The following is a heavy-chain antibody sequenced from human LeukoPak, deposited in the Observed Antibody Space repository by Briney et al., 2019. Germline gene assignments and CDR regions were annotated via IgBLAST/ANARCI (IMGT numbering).Heavy chain of an antibody. Sequence: PSETLSLTCTVSGGSISSYYWSWIRQPPGKGLEWIGYIYYSGSTNYNPSLKSRVTILVDTSKNQSSLRLSSVTAADTAVYYCARSYYYDGSGYYPFDYWGQGTLVTVSS. CDR1: GGSISSYY. CDR2: IYYSGST. V-gene: IGHV4-59*08. D-gene: IGHD3-22*01. CDR3: ARSYYYDGSGYYPFDY. J-gene: IGHJ4*02.